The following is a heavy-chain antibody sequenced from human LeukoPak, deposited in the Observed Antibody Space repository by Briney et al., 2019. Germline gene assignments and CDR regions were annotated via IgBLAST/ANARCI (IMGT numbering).Heavy chain of an antibody. V-gene: IGHV3-74*01. D-gene: IGHD3-22*01. CDR3: AKDSTNTYYYDSSGYLFDY. CDR2: INSDGSWT. J-gene: IGHJ4*02. CDR1: GNYW. Sequence: PGGSLRLSCAASGNYWMHWVRQAPGKGLVWVSHINSDGSWTSYADSVKGRFTISRDNSKNTLYLQMNSLRAEDTAVYYCAKDSTNTYYYDSSGYLFDYWGQGTLVTVSS.